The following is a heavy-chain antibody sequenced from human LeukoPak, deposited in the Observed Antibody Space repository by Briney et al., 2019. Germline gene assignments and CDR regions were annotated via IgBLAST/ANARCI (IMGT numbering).Heavy chain of an antibody. CDR3: ATYSGYKGAFDY. D-gene: IGHD5-12*01. Sequence: ASVKVSCKASGYTFTGYYMHWVRQAPGQGLEWMGWISAYNGNTNYAQKLQGRVTMTTDTSTSTAYMELRSLRSDDTAVYYCATYSGYKGAFDYWGQGTLVTVSS. V-gene: IGHV1-18*04. CDR2: ISAYNGNT. J-gene: IGHJ4*02. CDR1: GYTFTGYY.